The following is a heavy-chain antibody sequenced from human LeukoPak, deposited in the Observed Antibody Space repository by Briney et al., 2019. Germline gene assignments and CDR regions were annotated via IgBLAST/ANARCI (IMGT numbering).Heavy chain of an antibody. V-gene: IGHV6-1*01. CDR1: GDSVSSNSAA. D-gene: IGHD3-10*01. CDR3: ARASPMGTMVRGVIPRFYFDY. J-gene: IGHJ4*02. Sequence: SQTLSLTCAISGDSVSSNSAAWNWIRQSPSRGLEWLGRTYYRSKWYNDYAVSVKSRITINPDTSKNQFSLQLNSVTPEDTAVYYCARASPMGTMVRGVIPRFYFDYWGQGTLVTVSS. CDR2: TYYRSKWYN.